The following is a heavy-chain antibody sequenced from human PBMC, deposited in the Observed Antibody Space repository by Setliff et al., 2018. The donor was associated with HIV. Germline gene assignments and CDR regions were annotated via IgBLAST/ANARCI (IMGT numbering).Heavy chain of an antibody. D-gene: IGHD5-18*01. V-gene: IGHV1-69*06. CDR3: AAGYSYELLSSYYFDY. CDR2: IIPIFRTT. Sequence: SLKVSCKASGGTFSNYAISWVRQAPGQGLEWMARIIPIFRTTNYAQKFQGRVTITADKSTTTAYMDLSSLRYEDTAVYYCAAGYSYELLSSYYFDYWGQGTLVTVSS. J-gene: IGHJ4*02. CDR1: GGTFSNYA.